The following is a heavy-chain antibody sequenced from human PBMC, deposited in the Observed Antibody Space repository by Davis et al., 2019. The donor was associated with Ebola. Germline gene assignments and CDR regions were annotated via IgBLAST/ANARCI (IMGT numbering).Heavy chain of an antibody. CDR1: GFTFSSYE. D-gene: IGHD6-13*01. Sequence: GGSLRLSCAASGFTFSSYEMNWVRQAPGKGLAWVSYISSSGSTIYYADSVKGRFTISRDNAKNSLYLQMNSLRAEDTAVYYCAREYSSSWYSEANFDYWGQGTLVTVSS. CDR2: ISSSGSTI. CDR3: AREYSSSWYSEANFDY. J-gene: IGHJ4*02. V-gene: IGHV3-48*03.